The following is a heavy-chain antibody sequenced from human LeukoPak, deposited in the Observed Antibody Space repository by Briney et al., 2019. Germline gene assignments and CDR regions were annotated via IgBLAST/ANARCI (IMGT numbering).Heavy chain of an antibody. CDR2: ISYDGSNK. J-gene: IGHJ4*02. CDR3: ARGGGYSYDPGDY. D-gene: IGHD5-18*01. V-gene: IGHV3-30*03. CDR1: GFTFDDYA. Sequence: GGSLRLSCAASGFTFDDYAMHWVRQAPGKGLEWVAVISYDGSNKYYADSVKGRFTISRDNSKNTLYLQMNSLRAEDTAVYYCARGGGYSYDPGDYWGQGTLVTVSS.